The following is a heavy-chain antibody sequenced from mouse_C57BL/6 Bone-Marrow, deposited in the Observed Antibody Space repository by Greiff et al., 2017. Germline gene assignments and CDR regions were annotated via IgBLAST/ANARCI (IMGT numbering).Heavy chain of an antibody. Sequence: VQLKESGAELVKPGASVKLSCTASGFNIKDYYMHWVKQRTEQGLEWIGRIDPEDGETKYAPKFQGKATITADTSSNTAYLQLSSLTSEDTAVYYCARSPYGSSPYWCFDVWGTGTTVTVSS. D-gene: IGHD1-1*01. V-gene: IGHV14-2*01. CDR2: IDPEDGET. CDR1: GFNIKDYY. CDR3: ARSPYGSSPYWCFDV. J-gene: IGHJ1*03.